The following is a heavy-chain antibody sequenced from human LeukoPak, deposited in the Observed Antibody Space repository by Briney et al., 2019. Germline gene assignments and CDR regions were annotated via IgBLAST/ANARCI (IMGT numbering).Heavy chain of an antibody. Sequence: GGSLRLSCAASGFTFGSYAISWVRQAPGKGLEWVSAIDGSGRSPWYADSVRGRSTISRDNSKNTVYLQMENLRAEDTAIYFCARDRDYPRDQFDYWGQGTLVTVSS. D-gene: IGHD4-17*01. CDR2: IDGSGRSP. V-gene: IGHV3-23*01. CDR1: GFTFGSYA. CDR3: ARDRDYPRDQFDY. J-gene: IGHJ4*02.